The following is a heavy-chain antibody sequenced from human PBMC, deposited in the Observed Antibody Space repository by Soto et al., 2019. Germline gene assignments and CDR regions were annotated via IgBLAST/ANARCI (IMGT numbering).Heavy chain of an antibody. Sequence: QITLKESGPTLVKPTQTLTLTCTFSGFSLSTSGVGVGWIRQPPRKALEWLALIYWDDDKRYSPSLKSRLTIPKDTSKNQVVLTMTNMDPVDTATYYCAHTQYYYDSSGYYSNAEYFQHWGQGTLVTVSS. J-gene: IGHJ1*01. V-gene: IGHV2-5*02. CDR2: IYWDDDK. CDR3: AHTQYYYDSSGYYSNAEYFQH. CDR1: GFSLSTSGVG. D-gene: IGHD3-22*01.